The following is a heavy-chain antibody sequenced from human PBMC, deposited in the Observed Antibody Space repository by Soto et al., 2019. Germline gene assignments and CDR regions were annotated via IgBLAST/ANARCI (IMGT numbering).Heavy chain of an antibody. V-gene: IGHV3-30*18. Sequence: QVQLVESGGGVVQPGRSLRLSCAASGFTFSSYGMHWVREATGKGLEWVAVISYDGDNKYYADSVNGRFTISRDNSKHTVSLQMDRLRTEDTAVYYWRKVYIPMVRVDYFDDWGQGNLVTVS. J-gene: IGHJ4*02. CDR1: GFTFSSYG. CDR3: RKVYIPMVRVDYFDD. D-gene: IGHD3-10*01. CDR2: ISYDGDNK.